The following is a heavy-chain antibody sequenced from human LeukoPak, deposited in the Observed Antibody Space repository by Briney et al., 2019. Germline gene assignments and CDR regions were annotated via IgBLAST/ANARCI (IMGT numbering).Heavy chain of an antibody. CDR1: GGSFSGYY. CDR3: ARAGRYCGSGSYLDY. D-gene: IGHD3-10*01. CDR2: INHSGST. Sequence: PSETLSLTCAVYGGSFSGYYWSWIRQPPGKGLEWIGEINHSGSTNYNPSLKSRVTISVDTSKNQFSLKLSSVTAADTAVYYCARAGRYCGSGSYLDYWGQGTLVTVSS. J-gene: IGHJ4*02. V-gene: IGHV4-34*01.